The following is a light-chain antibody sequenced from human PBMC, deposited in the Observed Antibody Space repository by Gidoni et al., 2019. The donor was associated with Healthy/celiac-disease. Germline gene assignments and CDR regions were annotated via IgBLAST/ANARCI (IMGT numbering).Light chain of an antibody. V-gene: IGKV3-15*01. CDR2: GAS. Sequence: SGSPGERATLSCRASQSVSSNLAWYQQKPGQAPRLLIYGASTRATGIPARFSGSGSGTEFTLTISSLQSEDFAVYYCQQYNNWPPITFGQGTRLEIK. CDR1: QSVSSN. CDR3: QQYNNWPPIT. J-gene: IGKJ5*01.